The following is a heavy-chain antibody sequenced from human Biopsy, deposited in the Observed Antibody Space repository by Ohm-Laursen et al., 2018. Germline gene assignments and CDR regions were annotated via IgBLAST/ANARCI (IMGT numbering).Heavy chain of an antibody. V-gene: IGHV4-39*01. D-gene: IGHD3-22*01. CDR1: GGSISNNNYY. J-gene: IGHJ5*02. Sequence: SDTLSLTCTVSGGSISNNNYYWGWIRQPPGKGLEWIGSIFYRGSTHYKPSLKSRVNISVDTSKNQFSLKLNSVTAADTAVYYCAREYDTSGYYYVSWGQGTLVTVSS. CDR2: IFYRGST. CDR3: AREYDTSGYYYVS.